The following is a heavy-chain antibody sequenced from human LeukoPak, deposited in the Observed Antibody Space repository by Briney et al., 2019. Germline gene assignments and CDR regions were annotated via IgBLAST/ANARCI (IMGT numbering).Heavy chain of an antibody. V-gene: IGHV4-39*01. CDR1: GGSISSSSYY. CDR3: ANKAARPPLVKDDYYYGMEV. J-gene: IGHJ6*02. CDR2: IYYSGST. D-gene: IGHD6-6*01. Sequence: PSETLSLTCTVSGGSISSSSYYWGWLRQPPGKGLEWIGSIYYSGSTYYNPSLNGRVTISVDTSKNQFFLKLSSVTAAATAEYYCANKAARPPLVKDDYYYGMEVWGQGTTVTVSS.